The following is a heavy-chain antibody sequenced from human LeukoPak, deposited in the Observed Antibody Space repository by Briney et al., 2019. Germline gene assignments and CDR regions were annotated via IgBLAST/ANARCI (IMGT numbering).Heavy chain of an antibody. V-gene: IGHV4-39*01. D-gene: IGHD3-3*01. CDR2: MYYSGST. Sequence: SETLSLTCTVSGGSISSSSHYWGWIRQPPGKGLEWIGSMYYSGSTYYNPSLKSRVTMSVDTSKNQFSLKLSSVTAADTAVYYCARLTIFGVVPDYWGQGTLVTVSS. CDR3: ARLTIFGVVPDY. J-gene: IGHJ4*02. CDR1: GGSISSSSHY.